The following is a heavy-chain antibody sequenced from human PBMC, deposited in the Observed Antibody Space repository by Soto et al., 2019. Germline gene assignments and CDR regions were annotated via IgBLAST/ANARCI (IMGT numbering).Heavy chain of an antibody. D-gene: IGHD2-2*01. CDR3: ARAIGYCSSTSCNYYYYYYMDV. Sequence: PGGSLRLSCAASGFTFSDHYMDWVRQAPGKGLEWVGRTRNKANSYTTEYAASVKGRFTISRDDSKNSLYLQMNSLKTEDTAVYYCARAIGYCSSTSCNYYYYYYMDVWGKGTTVTVSS. CDR2: TRNKANSYTT. CDR1: GFTFSDHY. V-gene: IGHV3-72*01. J-gene: IGHJ6*03.